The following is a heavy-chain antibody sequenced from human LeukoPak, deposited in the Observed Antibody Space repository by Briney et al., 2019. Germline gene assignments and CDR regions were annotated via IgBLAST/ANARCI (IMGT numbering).Heavy chain of an antibody. CDR3: ASLPWGVRGLIIQDFHY. CDR2: IYYSGST. V-gene: IGHV4-39*07. J-gene: IGHJ4*02. D-gene: IGHD3-10*01. Sequence: SETLSLTCTVSGGSISSSSYYWGWIRQPPGKGLEWIGSIYYSGSTYYNPSLKSRVTISVDTSKNQFSLKLSSVTAADTAVYYCASLPWGVRGLIIQDFHYWGQGTLVTVSS. CDR1: GGSISSSSYY.